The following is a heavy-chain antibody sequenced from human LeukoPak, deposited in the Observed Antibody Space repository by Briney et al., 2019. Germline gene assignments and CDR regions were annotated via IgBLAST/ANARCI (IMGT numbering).Heavy chain of an antibody. D-gene: IGHD5-24*01. CDR3: ARDRGEHDY. V-gene: IGHV4-61*02. CDR1: GVSISSGSYY. CDR2: IYTSGST. Sequence: PSQTLSLTCTVSGVSISSGSYYWSWIRQPAGKGLEWIGRIYTSGSTNYNPSLKSRVTISVDTSKNQFSLKLSSVTAADTAVYYCARDRGEHDYWGQGTLVTVSS. J-gene: IGHJ4*02.